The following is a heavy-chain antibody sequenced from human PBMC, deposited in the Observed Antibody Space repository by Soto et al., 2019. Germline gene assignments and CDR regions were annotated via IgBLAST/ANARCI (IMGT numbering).Heavy chain of an antibody. CDR2: ISTSGNTI. V-gene: IGHV3-11*01. CDR3: ARDRETTMIPHPPNY. D-gene: IGHD3-22*01. J-gene: IGHJ4*02. CDR1: GFTFSDYY. Sequence: GGSLRLSCAASGFTFSDYYLTWIRQAPGKGLEWVSYISTSGNTIYYADSVRGRFTVSRDNAKNSLYLQMNSLRPEDTAVYYCARDRETTMIPHPPNYWGQGTLVTVSS.